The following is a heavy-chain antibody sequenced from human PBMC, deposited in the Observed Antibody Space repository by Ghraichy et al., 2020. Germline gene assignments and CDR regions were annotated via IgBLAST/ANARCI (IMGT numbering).Heavy chain of an antibody. Sequence: ETLSLTCAASGFTVNSNFINWVRQAPGKGLEWVSVIYGGGTTYYADSVKGRFILSRENSKNTLYLQMNSLRVEDTAVYYCAREGMTGYCSGGNCYRGAFDRWGQGTQVTVS. CDR3: AREGMTGYCSGGNCYRGAFDR. CDR2: IYGGGTT. D-gene: IGHD2-15*01. V-gene: IGHV3-53*01. CDR1: GFTVNSNF. J-gene: IGHJ3*01.